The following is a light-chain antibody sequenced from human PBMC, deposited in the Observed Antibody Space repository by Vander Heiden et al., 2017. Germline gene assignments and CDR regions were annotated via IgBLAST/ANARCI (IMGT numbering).Light chain of an antibody. CDR1: QSVSSN. CDR3: QQYNNWPPPWT. Sequence: IVMTQSPATLSVSPGDRATLSCRASQSVSSNLAWYQQKPGQAPRLLIYGASTRATGIPARFSGSGSGTEFTLTISSLQSEDFAVYYCQQYNNWPPPWTFGQGTKVEIK. V-gene: IGKV3-15*01. J-gene: IGKJ1*01. CDR2: GAS.